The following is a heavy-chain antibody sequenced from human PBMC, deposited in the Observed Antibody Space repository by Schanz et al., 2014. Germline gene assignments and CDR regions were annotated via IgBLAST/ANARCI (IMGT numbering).Heavy chain of an antibody. D-gene: IGHD3-3*02. CDR2: IHHSGSI. Sequence: QVQLQQWGAGLLKPSETLSLTCAVYGGPFSGSFWSWIRQSPGKGLQWIGEIHHSGSIIYNPSLRSGVTISMDPSKNQFFLKVTSVTAADTAVYYCARHLVNAYGMDVWGQGTAVTVSS. CDR3: ARHLVNAYGMDV. CDR1: GGPFSGSF. J-gene: IGHJ6*02. V-gene: IGHV4-34*01.